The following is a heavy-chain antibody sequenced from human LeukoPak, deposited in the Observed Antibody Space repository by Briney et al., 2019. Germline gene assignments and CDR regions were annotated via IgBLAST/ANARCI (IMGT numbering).Heavy chain of an antibody. CDR3: AREITMVRGVIITPPWFDP. D-gene: IGHD3-10*01. CDR2: ISAYNGNT. V-gene: IGHV1-18*01. CDR1: GYTFTSYG. J-gene: IGHJ5*02. Sequence: GASVTVSCKASGYTFTSYGISWVRQAPGQGLEWMGWISAYNGNTNYAQKLQGRVTMTTDTSTSTAYMELRSLRSDDTAVYYCAREITMVRGVIITPPWFDPWGQGTLVTVSS.